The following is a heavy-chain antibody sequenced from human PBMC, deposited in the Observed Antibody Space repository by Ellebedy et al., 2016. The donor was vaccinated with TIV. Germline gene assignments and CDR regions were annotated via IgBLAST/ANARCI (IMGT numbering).Heavy chain of an antibody. Sequence: GESLKISCAASGFTFSSYTMNWVRQAPGKGLEWVSSISSSSTYIYYADSLKGRFTISRDNAKNSLYLQINSLRAEDTAVYYCATKPLGEGEPFDYWGQGTLVTVSS. CDR3: ATKPLGEGEPFDY. D-gene: IGHD3-16*01. CDR1: GFTFSSYT. J-gene: IGHJ4*02. V-gene: IGHV3-21*01. CDR2: ISSSSTYI.